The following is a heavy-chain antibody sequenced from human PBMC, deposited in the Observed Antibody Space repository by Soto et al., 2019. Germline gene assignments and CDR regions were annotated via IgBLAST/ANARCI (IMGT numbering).Heavy chain of an antibody. CDR3: ARAIYGDWARKIIYGMDV. J-gene: IGHJ6*02. CDR2: IWYDGSNK. Sequence: GGSLRLSCAASGFTFSSYGMHWVRQAPGKGLEWVAVIWYDGSNKYYADSVKGRFTISRDNSKNTLYLQMNSLRAEDTAVYYCARAIYGDWARKIIYGMDVWGQGTTVTVSS. CDR1: GFTFSSYG. D-gene: IGHD4-17*01. V-gene: IGHV3-33*01.